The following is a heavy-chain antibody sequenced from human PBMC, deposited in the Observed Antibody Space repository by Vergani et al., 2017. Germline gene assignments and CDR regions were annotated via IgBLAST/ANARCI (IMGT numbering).Heavy chain of an antibody. CDR2: IRYDGSNK. V-gene: IGHV3-30*02. CDR3: VKARVVPIHILVFYDDRMSV. Sequence: QVQLVESGGGVVQPGGSLRLSCAASGFTFSSYGMHWVRQAPGKGLEWVAFIRYDGSNKYYADSVKGRLTISRDNSKNPLYLRMNSLRAEYTAVYYCVKARVVPIHILVFYDDRMSVSGEGSTVTLSS. CDR1: GFTFSSYG. J-gene: IGHJ6*04. D-gene: IGHD2-21*01.